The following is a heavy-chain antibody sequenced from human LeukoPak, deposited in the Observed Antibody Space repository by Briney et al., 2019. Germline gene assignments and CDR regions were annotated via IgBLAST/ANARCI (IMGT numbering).Heavy chain of an antibody. J-gene: IGHJ4*02. Sequence: GGSLRLSCAASGFTLSNYGMHWVRQAPGKGREWVAVIWYDGSDKYYADSVKGRFTISRDNSKNTLYLQMNSLRAEDTAVYYCANQGLYYYDSSGYYYQPYFDYWGQGTLVTVSS. D-gene: IGHD3-22*01. CDR3: ANQGLYYYDSSGYYYQPYFDY. V-gene: IGHV3-30*02. CDR1: GFTLSNYG. CDR2: IWYDGSDK.